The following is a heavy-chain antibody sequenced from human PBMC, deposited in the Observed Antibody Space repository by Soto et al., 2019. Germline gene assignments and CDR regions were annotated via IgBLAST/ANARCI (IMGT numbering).Heavy chain of an antibody. V-gene: IGHV3-23*01. CDR1: GFTFSSYA. CDR2: ISGSGGST. CDR3: AKEPVGPDWYFEL. J-gene: IGHJ2*01. Sequence: PGGSLRLSCAASGFTFSSYAMSWVRQAPGKGLEWVSAISGSGGSTYYADSVKGRFTVSRDNSKNTLYLQMNSLRAEDTAVYNCAKEPVGPDWYFELWGRGSLVIVSS.